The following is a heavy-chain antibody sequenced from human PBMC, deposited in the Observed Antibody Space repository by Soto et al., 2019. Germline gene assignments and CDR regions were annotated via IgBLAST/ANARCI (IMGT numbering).Heavy chain of an antibody. D-gene: IGHD4-17*01. J-gene: IGHJ6*02. Sequence: QVQLVESGGGVVQPGRSLRLSCAASGFTFSSYAMHWVRQAPGKGLEWVAVISYDGSNKYYADSVKGRFTISRDNSKNTLYLQMNSLRAEDTAVYYCARSTVYYGMVVWGQGTTVTVSS. CDR2: ISYDGSNK. CDR3: ARSTVYYGMVV. CDR1: GFTFSSYA. V-gene: IGHV3-30-3*01.